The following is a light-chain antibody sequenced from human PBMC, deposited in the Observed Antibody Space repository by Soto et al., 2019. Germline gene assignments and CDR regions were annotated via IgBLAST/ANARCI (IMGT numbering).Light chain of an antibody. CDR3: QQGHNWPLT. CDR2: SAS. J-gene: IGKJ2*01. CDR1: QSISTE. V-gene: IGKV3-15*01. Sequence: EIGMTQSPATLSVSPGERATLSCRASQSISTELAWYQQKPGQPPRLLIYSASTRATGVPARFTGSGSGSEFTLTISVLQSEDFAVYYCQQGHNWPLTFGQGTRLE.